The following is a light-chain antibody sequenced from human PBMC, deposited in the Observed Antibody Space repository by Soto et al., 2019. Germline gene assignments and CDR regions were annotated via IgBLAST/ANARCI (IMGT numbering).Light chain of an antibody. J-gene: IGKJ1*01. V-gene: IGKV3-11*01. CDR3: QQHSNWPLT. CDR2: DAS. CDR1: QSVSSN. Sequence: EIVLTQSSATLSFSTGERATLSFRASQSVSSNLAWYQQKPGQAPRLLIYDASNRATGIPARFSGSGSGTDFTLTISSLEPEDFVVYYCQQHSNWPLTFGQGTKVDIK.